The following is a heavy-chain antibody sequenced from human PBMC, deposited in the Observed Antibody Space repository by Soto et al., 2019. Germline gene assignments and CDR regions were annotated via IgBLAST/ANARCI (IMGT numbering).Heavy chain of an antibody. J-gene: IGHJ3*02. D-gene: IGHD7-27*01. V-gene: IGHV6-1*01. CDR3: AAAGDRRDAGFDT. CDR2: TYYRSKWYN. Sequence: SQTLSLTCAISGDSVSSNSTAWNWIRQSPSRGLEWLGRTYYRSKWYNDYAVSVKSRITINPDTSKNQFSLQLTSVTPEDTAVYYCAAAGDRRDAGFDTWGQGTMVTVSS. CDR1: GDSVSSNSTA.